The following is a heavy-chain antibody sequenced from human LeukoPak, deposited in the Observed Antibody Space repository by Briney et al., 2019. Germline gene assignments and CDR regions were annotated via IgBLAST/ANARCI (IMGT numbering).Heavy chain of an antibody. Sequence: PSETLSLTCAVYGGPFSSYYWTCIRQAPGKELEWIGEINHSGSTNYNPSLKSRVAISVDTSRNQFSLKLNSLTAADTAVYYCATFRWGVGFEYWGQGTLVTVSS. D-gene: IGHD3-16*01. CDR3: ATFRWGVGFEY. V-gene: IGHV4-34*01. J-gene: IGHJ4*02. CDR2: INHSGST. CDR1: GGPFSSYY.